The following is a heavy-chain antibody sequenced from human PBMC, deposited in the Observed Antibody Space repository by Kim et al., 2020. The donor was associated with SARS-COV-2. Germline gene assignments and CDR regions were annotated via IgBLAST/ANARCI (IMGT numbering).Heavy chain of an antibody. CDR3: ARDRIVGASPSWFDP. CDR1: GGSISSYY. J-gene: IGHJ5*02. D-gene: IGHD1-26*01. CDR2: IYTSGST. Sequence: SETLSLTCTVSGGSISSYYWSWIRQPAGKGLEWIGRIYTSGSTNYNPSLKSRVTMSVDTSKNQFSLKLSSVTAADTAVYYCARDRIVGASPSWFDPWGQGTLVTVSS. V-gene: IGHV4-4*07.